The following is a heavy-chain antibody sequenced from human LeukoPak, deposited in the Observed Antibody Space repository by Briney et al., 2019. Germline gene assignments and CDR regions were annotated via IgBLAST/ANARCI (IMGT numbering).Heavy chain of an antibody. D-gene: IGHD5-12*01. CDR3: TRVVVATKDY. CDR2: IRSKAYGGTT. CDR1: GFTFSSYA. Sequence: KSGGSLRLSCAASGFTFSSYAMNWVRQAPGKGLEWVGFIRSKAYGGTTEYAASVKGRFTISRDDSKSIAYLQMNSLKTEDTAVYYCTRVVVATKDYWGQGTLVTVSS. J-gene: IGHJ4*02. V-gene: IGHV3-49*04.